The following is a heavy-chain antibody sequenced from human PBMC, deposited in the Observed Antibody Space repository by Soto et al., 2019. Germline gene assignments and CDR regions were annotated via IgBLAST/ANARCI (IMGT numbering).Heavy chain of an antibody. Sequence: XGSLRLSSAASGFTFSSYSMNWVRQAPGKGLEWVSSISSSNNYIYYADSVKGRFTISRDNAKNSLYLQMNSLRAEDTAVYYCARVKVISDYGSGSYYLDDWAQGTLVTVSS. D-gene: IGHD3-10*01. V-gene: IGHV3-21*01. CDR3: ARVKVISDYGSGSYYLDD. CDR2: ISSSNNYI. J-gene: IGHJ4*02. CDR1: GFTFSSYS.